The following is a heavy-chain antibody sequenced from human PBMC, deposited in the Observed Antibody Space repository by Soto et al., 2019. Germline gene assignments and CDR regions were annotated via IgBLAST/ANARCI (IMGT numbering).Heavy chain of an antibody. V-gene: IGHV1-18*01. CDR2: ISAYNGNK. D-gene: IGHD2-2*01. J-gene: IGHJ6*02. CDR1: GYTFTSYG. Sequence: ASVKVSCKASGYTFTSYGISWVRQAPGQGLEWMGWISAYNGNKNYAQKLQGRVTMTTDTSTSTAYMELRSLRFDDTAVYYCARVGYCSSTSCYRHDYYYYYGMDVWG. CDR3: ARVGYCSSTSCYRHDYYYYYGMDV.